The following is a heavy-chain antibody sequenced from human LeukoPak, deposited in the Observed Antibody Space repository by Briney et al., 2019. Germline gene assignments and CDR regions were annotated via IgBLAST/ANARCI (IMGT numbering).Heavy chain of an antibody. Sequence: SETLSLTCAVYGGSFSGHYWSWIRQPPGKGLEWTGEINHSGSTNYNPSLKSRVTIPVDTSKNQFSLKLTSVTAADTAVYYCARGYQLLWGGWFDPWGQGTLVTVSS. CDR2: INHSGST. J-gene: IGHJ5*02. D-gene: IGHD2-2*01. CDR1: GGSFSGHY. CDR3: ARGYQLLWGGWFDP. V-gene: IGHV4-34*01.